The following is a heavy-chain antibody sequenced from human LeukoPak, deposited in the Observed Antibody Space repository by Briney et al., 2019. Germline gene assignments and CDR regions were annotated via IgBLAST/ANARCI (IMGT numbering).Heavy chain of an antibody. CDR1: GGSFSSYY. Sequence: PSETLSLTCTVSGGSFSSYYWSWIRQPPGKGLEWIGYIYTSGITNYNPSLKSRVTISVDTSKNQFSLKLSSVTAADTAVYYCARLGAYSGYDFFDYWGQGTLVTVSS. D-gene: IGHD5-12*01. J-gene: IGHJ4*02. CDR3: ARLGAYSGYDFFDY. V-gene: IGHV4-4*09. CDR2: IYTSGIT.